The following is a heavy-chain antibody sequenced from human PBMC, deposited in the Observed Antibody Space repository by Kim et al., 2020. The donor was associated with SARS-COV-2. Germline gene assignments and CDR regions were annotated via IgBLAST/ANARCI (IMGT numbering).Heavy chain of an antibody. D-gene: IGHD3-10*01. CDR3: AKDGIGESHFDV. Sequence: YADSLRGPLTIARDNSKKTLYLQMNSLRAGDTAVYYCAKDGIGESHFDVWGQGTLVTVSS. V-gene: IGHV3-23*01. J-gene: IGHJ4*02.